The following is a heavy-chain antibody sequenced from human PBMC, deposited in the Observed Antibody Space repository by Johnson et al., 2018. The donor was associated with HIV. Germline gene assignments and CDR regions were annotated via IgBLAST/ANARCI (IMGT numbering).Heavy chain of an antibody. D-gene: IGHD1/OR15-1a*01. J-gene: IGHJ3*02. CDR1: GFSVSSNY. Sequence: LVESGGGLIQPGGSLRLSCAASGFSVSSNYMSWVRQAPGKGLEWVSVIYSGGSTYYADSVKGRFTISRDNSKNTLYLQMNGLRAEDTAVYYCAKQNRGAFDIWGQGTMVTVSS. CDR2: IYSGGST. CDR3: AKQNRGAFDI. V-gene: IGHV3-53*01.